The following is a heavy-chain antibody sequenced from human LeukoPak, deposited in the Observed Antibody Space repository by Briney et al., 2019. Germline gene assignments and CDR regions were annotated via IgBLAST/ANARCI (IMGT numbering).Heavy chain of an antibody. D-gene: IGHD3-10*01. V-gene: IGHV4-30-4*07. Sequence: SETLSLTCTVSGDSISSGGYSWSWVRQPPGKGLEWIGYIYSSGRSYYNPSLQSRVTISVDTSKNEFSLKVTSVTAADTAVYYCARDPYDSGIWGQGTLVTVSS. CDR3: ARDPYDSGI. CDR2: IYSSGRS. CDR1: GDSISSGGYS. J-gene: IGHJ4*02.